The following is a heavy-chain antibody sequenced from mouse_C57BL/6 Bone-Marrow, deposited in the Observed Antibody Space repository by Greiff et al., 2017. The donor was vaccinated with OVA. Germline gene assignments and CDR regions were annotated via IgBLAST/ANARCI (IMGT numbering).Heavy chain of an antibody. J-gene: IGHJ3*01. CDR3: ARDGYLAY. D-gene: IGHD2-2*01. CDR2: ISDGGSYT. Sequence: DVMLVESGGGLVKPGGSLKLSCAASGFTFRSYAMSWVRQTPEKRLAWVATISDGGSYTYYPDNVKGRFTISRANAKNNLYLQMSHLKSEDTAMYYCARDGYLAYWGQGTLVTVSA. CDR1: GFTFRSYA. V-gene: IGHV5-4*01.